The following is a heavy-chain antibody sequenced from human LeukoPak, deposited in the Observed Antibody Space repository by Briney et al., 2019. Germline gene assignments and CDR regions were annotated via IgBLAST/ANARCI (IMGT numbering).Heavy chain of an antibody. CDR3: ARGMATIGFAFDI. CDR1: GYSFTAYY. Sequence: ASVKVSCKASGYSFTAYYMHWVRQAPGQGLEWMGWINPNSGGTNYAQKFQGRVTMTRDTSITTAYMELRSLRSDDTAVYYCARGMATIGFAFDIWGQGTMVTVSS. D-gene: IGHD5-24*01. J-gene: IGHJ3*02. CDR2: INPNSGGT. V-gene: IGHV1-2*02.